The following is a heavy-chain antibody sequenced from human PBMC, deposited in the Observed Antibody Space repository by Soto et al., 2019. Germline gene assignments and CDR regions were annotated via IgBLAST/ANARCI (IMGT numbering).Heavy chain of an antibody. D-gene: IGHD2-8*02. CDR2: IYHSGST. CDR3: ARDKITGLFDY. Sequence: SETLSLTCAVSGGSISSGGYSWSWIRQPPGKGLEWIGYIYHSGSTYYNPSLKSRVTISVDTSKNQFSLKLTSVTAVDTAVYYCARDKITGLFDYWGQGTLVTVSS. CDR1: GGSISSGGYS. J-gene: IGHJ4*02. V-gene: IGHV4-30-2*01.